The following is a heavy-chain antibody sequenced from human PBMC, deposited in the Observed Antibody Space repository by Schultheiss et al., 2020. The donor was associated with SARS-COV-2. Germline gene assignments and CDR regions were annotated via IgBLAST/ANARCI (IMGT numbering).Heavy chain of an antibody. V-gene: IGHV4-39*01. CDR1: GGSFSGYY. J-gene: IGHJ5*02. Sequence: SQTLSLTCAVYGGSFSGYYWGWIRQPPGKGLEWIGSIYYSGSTYYNPSLKSRVTISVDTSKNQFSLKLSSVTAADTAVYYCAIAQYDFWSGFLGGWFDPWGQGTLVTVSS. CDR3: AIAQYDFWSGFLGGWFDP. CDR2: IYYSGST. D-gene: IGHD3-3*01.